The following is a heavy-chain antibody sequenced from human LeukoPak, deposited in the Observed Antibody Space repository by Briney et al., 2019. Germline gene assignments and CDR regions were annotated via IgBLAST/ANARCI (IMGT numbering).Heavy chain of an antibody. Sequence: GGSLRLSCAASGFTFSTYAMSWVRQAPGKGLEWVSSIVGSGYSAYYADSVKGRFTISRDNAKNSLYLQMNSLRAEDTAVYYCARDLLFGFSLVVPAASGYFDYWGQGTLVTVSS. D-gene: IGHD2-2*01. CDR2: IVGSGYSA. V-gene: IGHV3-23*01. J-gene: IGHJ4*02. CDR1: GFTFSTYA. CDR3: ARDLLFGFSLVVPAASGYFDY.